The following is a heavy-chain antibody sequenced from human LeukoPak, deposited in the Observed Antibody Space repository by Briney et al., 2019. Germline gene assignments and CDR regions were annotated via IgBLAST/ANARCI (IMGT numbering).Heavy chain of an antibody. CDR3: ARDRRSGSWYPSLGY. J-gene: IGHJ4*02. Sequence: PGGSLRLSCAASGFTFNTYWMNWVRQAPGKGLEWVSRIKSDGSSTNYAASVKGRFTISRDNVKNTLYLQMNSLRAADTAVYYCARDRRSGSWYPSLGYWGQGTLVTVSS. D-gene: IGHD6-13*01. V-gene: IGHV3-74*01. CDR1: GFTFNTYW. CDR2: IKSDGSST.